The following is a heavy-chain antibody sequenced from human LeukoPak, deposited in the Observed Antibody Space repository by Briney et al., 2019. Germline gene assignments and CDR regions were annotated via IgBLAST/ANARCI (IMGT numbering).Heavy chain of an antibody. CDR1: VFTFSSYS. D-gene: IGHD3-9*01. Sequence: GGSLRLSCAASVFTFSSYSMNWVRQAPGKGLEWVSSISSSSSYIYYADSVKGRFTISRDNAKNSLYLQMNSLRAEDTAVYYCARGGHYDILTGPKDYWGQGTLVTVSS. J-gene: IGHJ4*02. CDR3: ARGGHYDILTGPKDY. CDR2: ISSSSSYI. V-gene: IGHV3-21*01.